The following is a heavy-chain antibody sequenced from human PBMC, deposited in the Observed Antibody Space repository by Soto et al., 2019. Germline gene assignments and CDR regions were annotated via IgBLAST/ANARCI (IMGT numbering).Heavy chain of an antibody. CDR1: GGSISSGAYY. D-gene: IGHD6-19*01. J-gene: IGHJ3*02. Sequence: QVQLQESGPGLMKPSQTLSLTCTVSGGSISSGAYYWSWIRQNPGKGLEWIGYIYDSGITYYNSSLKSRGTMSVDTSKNQLSLKLSSVTAADTATYYCARGDSSGWYRGGIDIWGQGTMVTVSS. V-gene: IGHV4-31*03. CDR2: IYDSGIT. CDR3: ARGDSSGWYRGGIDI.